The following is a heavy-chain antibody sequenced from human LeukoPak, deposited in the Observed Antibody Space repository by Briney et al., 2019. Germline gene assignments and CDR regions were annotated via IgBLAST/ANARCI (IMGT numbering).Heavy chain of an antibody. CDR3: ARDKSSDYVWGSYRPDNWFDP. D-gene: IGHD3-16*02. CDR2: IYTGGST. V-gene: IGHV4-4*07. CDR1: GGSISSYY. J-gene: IGHJ5*02. Sequence: PSETLSLTCTVSGGSISSYYWSWIRQPAGKGLEWIGRIYTGGSTNYNPSLKSRVTMSVDTSKNQFSLKLSSVTAADTAVYYCARDKSSDYVWGSYRPDNWFDPWGQGTLVTVSS.